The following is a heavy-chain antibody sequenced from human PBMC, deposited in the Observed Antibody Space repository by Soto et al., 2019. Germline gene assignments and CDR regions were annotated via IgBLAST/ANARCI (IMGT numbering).Heavy chain of an antibody. Sequence: KESGPVLVKPTETLTLTCTVSGFSLSNARMGVSWIRQPPGKALEWLAHIFSNDEKSYSTSLKSRLTISKDTSKSQVVLTMTNMDPADTATYYCARISYGSGSYYSVWYFDLWGRGTLVTVSS. CDR2: IFSNDEK. CDR3: ARISYGSGSYYSVWYFDL. D-gene: IGHD3-10*01. V-gene: IGHV2-26*01. CDR1: GFSLSNARMG. J-gene: IGHJ2*01.